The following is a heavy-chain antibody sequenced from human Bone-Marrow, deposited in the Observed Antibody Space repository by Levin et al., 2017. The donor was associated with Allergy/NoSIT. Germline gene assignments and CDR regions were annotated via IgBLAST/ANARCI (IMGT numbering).Heavy chain of an antibody. V-gene: IGHV4-61*01. D-gene: IGHD1-1*01. Sequence: KSSETLSLTCTVSGDSVSSGSHFWSWIRQPPGKALEWIGYIYYSGSTTYNPSLKSRVTISIDTSKNQFSLNLPSVTAADTAVYYCARVTLSFVTAGGTTSWFDPWGQGTLVTVSS. CDR2: IYYSGST. J-gene: IGHJ5*02. CDR3: ARVTLSFVTAGGTTSWFDP. CDR1: GDSVSSGSHF.